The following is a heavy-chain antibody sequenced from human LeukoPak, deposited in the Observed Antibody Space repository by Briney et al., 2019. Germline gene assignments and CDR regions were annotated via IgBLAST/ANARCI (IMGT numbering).Heavy chain of an antibody. CDR3: ARAGIAARHIGY. D-gene: IGHD6-6*01. J-gene: IGHJ4*02. Sequence: GGSLRLSCAASGFTFSSYAMHWVRQAPGKGLEWVAVISYDGSNKYYADSVKGRFTISRDNAKNSLYLQMNSLRAEDTAVYYCARAGIAARHIGYWGQGTLVTVSS. CDR2: ISYDGSNK. V-gene: IGHV3-30-3*01. CDR1: GFTFSSYA.